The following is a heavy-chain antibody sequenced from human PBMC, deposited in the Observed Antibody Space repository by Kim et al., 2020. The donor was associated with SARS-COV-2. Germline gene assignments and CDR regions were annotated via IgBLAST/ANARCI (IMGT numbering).Heavy chain of an antibody. CDR2: TI. CDR3: ATLIGVHSSGPSNFNY. J-gene: IGHJ4*02. Sequence: TIYYADSVKGRFTISRDNAENSLYLQMNSLRVEDTAVYYCATLIGVHSSGPSNFNYWGQGTLVTVSS. V-gene: IGHV3-48*04. D-gene: IGHD5-18*01.